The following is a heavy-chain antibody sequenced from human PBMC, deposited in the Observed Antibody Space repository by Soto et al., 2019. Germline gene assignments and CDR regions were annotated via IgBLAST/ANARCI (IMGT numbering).Heavy chain of an antibody. CDR1: GYTFTSYD. CDR3: ARDGGYCSGGSCYGTWFDP. Sequence: QVQLVQSGAEVKKPGASVKVSCKASGYTFTSYDINWVRQATGQGLEWMGWMNPNSGNTGYAQKFQGRGTMTRKTSISTAYMELSSLRSEDTAVYYCARDGGYCSGGSCYGTWFDPWGQGTLVTVSS. J-gene: IGHJ5*02. V-gene: IGHV1-8*01. D-gene: IGHD2-15*01. CDR2: MNPNSGNT.